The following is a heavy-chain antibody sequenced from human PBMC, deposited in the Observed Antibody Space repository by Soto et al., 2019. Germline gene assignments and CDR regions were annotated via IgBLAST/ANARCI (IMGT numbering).Heavy chain of an antibody. CDR1: GFTFSSYG. CDR3: AKDLSSSSTSCLDY. D-gene: IGHD2-2*01. V-gene: IGHV3-30*18. Sequence: HPGGSLRLSCAASGFTFSSYGMHWVRQAPGKGLEWVAVISYDGSNKYYADSVKGRFTISRDNSKNTLYLQMNSLRAEDTAVYYCAKDLSSSSTSCLDYWGQGTLVTVSS. J-gene: IGHJ4*02. CDR2: ISYDGSNK.